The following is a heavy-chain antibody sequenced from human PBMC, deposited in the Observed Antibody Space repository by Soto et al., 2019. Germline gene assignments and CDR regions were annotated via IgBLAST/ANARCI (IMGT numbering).Heavy chain of an antibody. CDR3: ARDIAICSGGSCFYYYYGMDV. D-gene: IGHD2-15*01. CDR2: IWYDGSNK. J-gene: IGHJ6*02. CDR1: GFTFSSYG. Sequence: GGSLRLSCAASGFTFSSYGMHWVRQAPGKGLEWVAVIWYDGSNKYYADSVKGRFTISRDNSKNTLYLQMNSLRAEDTAVYYCARDIAICSGGSCFYYYYGMDVWGQGTTVTVSS. V-gene: IGHV3-33*01.